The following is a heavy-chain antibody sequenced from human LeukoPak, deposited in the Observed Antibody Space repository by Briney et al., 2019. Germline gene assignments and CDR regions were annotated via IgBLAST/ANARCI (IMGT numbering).Heavy chain of an antibody. Sequence: GGSLRLSCAASGFTFSSYSMNWVRQAPGKGVEWVSSISSSSSYIYYADSVKGRFTISRDNAKNSLYLQMNSLRAEDTAVYYCARDQNSSSWYGRDYWGQGTLVTVSS. CDR1: GFTFSSYS. CDR3: ARDQNSSSWYGRDY. J-gene: IGHJ4*02. CDR2: ISSSSSYI. D-gene: IGHD6-13*01. V-gene: IGHV3-21*01.